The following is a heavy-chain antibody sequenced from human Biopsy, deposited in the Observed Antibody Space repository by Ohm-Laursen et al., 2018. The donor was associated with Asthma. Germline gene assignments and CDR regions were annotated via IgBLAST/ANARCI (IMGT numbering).Heavy chain of an antibody. CDR2: ISSTSTYI. J-gene: IGHJ4*02. CDR1: GFTFSTYS. CDR3: SRDRGESGYDFGRYDY. Sequence: SLRLSCTASGFTFSTYSMNWVRQAPGKGLEWASSISSTSTYIYYADSVKGRFTISRDNAKNSLHLQMNSLRAEDTAVYYCSRDRGESGYDFGRYDYWGQGTLVTVSS. V-gene: IGHV3-21*01. D-gene: IGHD5-12*01.